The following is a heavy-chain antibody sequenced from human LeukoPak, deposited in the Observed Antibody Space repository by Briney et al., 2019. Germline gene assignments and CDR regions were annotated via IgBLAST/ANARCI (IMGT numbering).Heavy chain of an antibody. J-gene: IGHJ5*02. Sequence: SVKVSCKASGGTFSSYAISWVRQAPGQGLEWMGGIIPIFGTANYAQKFQGRVTMTEDTSTDTAYMELSSLRSEDTAVYYCATGTRPGGPVNNWFDPWGQGTLVTVSS. CDR3: ATGTRPGGPVNNWFDP. V-gene: IGHV1-69*06. D-gene: IGHD3-16*01. CDR1: GGTFSSYA. CDR2: IIPIFGTA.